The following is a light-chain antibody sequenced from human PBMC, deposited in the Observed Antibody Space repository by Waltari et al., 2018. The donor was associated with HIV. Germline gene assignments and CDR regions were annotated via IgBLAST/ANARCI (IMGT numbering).Light chain of an antibody. CDR3: QQYGNSSYT. V-gene: IGKV3-20*01. J-gene: IGKJ2*01. Sequence: EIVLTQSPGTLSLSPGERATLSCRASQSVSSTYLACYQQKPGQAPRLLIYGASSRATGIPDRFSGSGSGTDFTLTISRLEPEDFAVYYCQQYGNSSYTFGQGTKLEIK. CDR1: QSVSSTY. CDR2: GAS.